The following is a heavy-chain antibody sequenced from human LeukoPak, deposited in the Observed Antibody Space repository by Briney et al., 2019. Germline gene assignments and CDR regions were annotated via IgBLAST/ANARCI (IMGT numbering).Heavy chain of an antibody. V-gene: IGHV1-69*04. Sequence: SVKVSCKASGGTFSSYAISWVRQAPGQGLEWMGRIIPILGMANYAQKFQGRVTITADKSTSTAYMELSSLRSEDTAVYYCAREDSSGYCSSTSCYGPDYWGQGTLVTVSS. CDR2: IIPILGMA. D-gene: IGHD2-2*01. CDR1: GGTFSSYA. CDR3: AREDSSGYCSSTSCYGPDY. J-gene: IGHJ4*02.